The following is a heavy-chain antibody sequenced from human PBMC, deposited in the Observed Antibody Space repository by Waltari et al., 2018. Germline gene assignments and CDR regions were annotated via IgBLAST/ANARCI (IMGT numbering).Heavy chain of an antibody. CDR1: GYSFTSYW. V-gene: IGHV5-51*01. J-gene: IGHJ3*02. CDR2: IYPGDPDT. Sequence: EVQLVQSGAEVKKPGESLKISCKGSGYSFTSYWIGWVRQMPGKGREWMGSIYPGDPDTRYSPAIQGQVTISADKSISTAYLQWSSLKASDTAMYYCARAAQGSSWYGGAFDIWGQGTMVTVSS. D-gene: IGHD6-13*01. CDR3: ARAAQGSSWYGGAFDI.